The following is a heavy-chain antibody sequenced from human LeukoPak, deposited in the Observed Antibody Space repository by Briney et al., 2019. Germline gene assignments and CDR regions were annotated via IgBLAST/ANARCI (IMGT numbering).Heavy chain of an antibody. J-gene: IGHJ4*02. Sequence: PSETLSLTCTVSGDSISSGRYYWSWIRQPAGKGLEWIGRIYTSGSTNYNPSLKSRDTISVDTSKNQFSLKLSSVTAADTAVYYCAREVYYDTSGFYSYFDYWGQGTLVSVSS. CDR2: IYTSGST. CDR1: GDSISSGRYY. V-gene: IGHV4-61*02. D-gene: IGHD3-22*01. CDR3: AREVYYDTSGFYSYFDY.